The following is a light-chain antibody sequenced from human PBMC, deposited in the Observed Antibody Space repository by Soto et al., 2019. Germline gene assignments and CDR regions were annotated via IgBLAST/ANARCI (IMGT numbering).Light chain of an antibody. J-gene: IGKJ4*01. V-gene: IGKV1-5*01. CDR1: QSINSW. Sequence: DIQMTQSPSTLSASVGDRVTITCRASQSINSWLAWYQQKPGKAPKLLIYDASSLESGVPSRFSGSGSWTEFTLTISSLQPDDFATYYCQQYNSYPLTFGGGTKV. CDR2: DAS. CDR3: QQYNSYPLT.